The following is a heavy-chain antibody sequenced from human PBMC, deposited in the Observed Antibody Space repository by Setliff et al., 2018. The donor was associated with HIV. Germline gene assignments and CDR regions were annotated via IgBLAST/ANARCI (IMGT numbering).Heavy chain of an antibody. CDR2: VYYNGTT. J-gene: IGHJ4*02. CDR1: GGSISSSLYY. CDR3: ARASGSGTHPHY. D-gene: IGHD3-10*01. Sequence: PSETLSLTCTVSGGSISSSLYYWGWIRQPPGKGLEWVGSVYYNGTTHYNPSLKTRVTVSVDTENQFSLKLSSVIAADTAVYYCARASGSGTHPHYWGQGTLVTVSS. V-gene: IGHV4-39*07.